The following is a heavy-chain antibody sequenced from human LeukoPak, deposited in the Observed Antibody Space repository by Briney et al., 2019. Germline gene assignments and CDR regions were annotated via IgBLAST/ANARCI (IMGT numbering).Heavy chain of an antibody. CDR1: GFTVSSNY. CDR3: ACGLQWELPPY. CDR2: ISGSGGST. D-gene: IGHD1-26*01. J-gene: IGHJ4*02. Sequence: GGSLRLSCAASGFTVSSNYMTWVRQAPGKGLEWVSAISGSGGSTYYADSVKGRFTISRDNSKNTLYLQMNSLRAEDTAVYYCACGLQWELPPYWGQGTLVTVSS. V-gene: IGHV3-23*01.